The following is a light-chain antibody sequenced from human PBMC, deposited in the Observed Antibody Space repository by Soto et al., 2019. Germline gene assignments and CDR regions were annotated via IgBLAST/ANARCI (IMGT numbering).Light chain of an antibody. Sequence: IRLYQSASSVSANIGDRVSITCLASQGIRNYLAWYQQKPGKAPNLLIYLASTLQGGVPSRFSGSGSGTDFSLTISSLQPEDVATYYCLQHNSYLITFGEGTRLEI. J-gene: IGKJ5*01. CDR1: QGIRNY. CDR3: LQHNSYLIT. CDR2: LAS. V-gene: IGKV1-9*01.